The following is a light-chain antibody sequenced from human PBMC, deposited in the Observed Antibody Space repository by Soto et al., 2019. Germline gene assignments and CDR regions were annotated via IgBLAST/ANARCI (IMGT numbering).Light chain of an antibody. CDR1: SSDVGGYKY. CDR2: EVS. J-gene: IGLJ2*01. V-gene: IGLV2-14*01. Sequence: QSALTQPASVSGSPGQSITISCTGTSSDVGGYKYVSWYQKHPGKAPKLMIYEVSNRPSGVSNRFSGYKSGNTASLSISGLQAEDEAEYYCTSYTSSSTVVFGGGTKLTVL. CDR3: TSYTSSSTVV.